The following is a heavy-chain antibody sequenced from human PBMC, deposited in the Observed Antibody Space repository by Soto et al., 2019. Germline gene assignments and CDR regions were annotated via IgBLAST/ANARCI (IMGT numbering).Heavy chain of an antibody. CDR2: ISYDGSNK. CDR3: ARGDYHDTSGPFSDAFDV. CDR1: GFTFSSYG. D-gene: IGHD3-22*01. J-gene: IGHJ3*01. V-gene: IGHV3-30*03. Sequence: PGCSLRLSCAASGFTFSSYGMHRVRQAPGKGLEWVAVISYDGSNKYYADSVKGRFTISRDNAKNSLYLQMNSLRAEDTAVYYCARGDYHDTSGPFSDAFDVWGQGTMVTVSS.